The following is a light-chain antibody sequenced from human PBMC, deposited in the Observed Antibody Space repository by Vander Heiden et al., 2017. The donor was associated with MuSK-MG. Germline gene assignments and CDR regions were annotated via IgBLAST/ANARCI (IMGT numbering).Light chain of an antibody. CDR2: GNS. CDR1: SSNIGAVYG. V-gene: IGLV1-40*01. CDR3: QSYDSSLSGYV. J-gene: IGLJ1*01. Sequence: QSVLTPPPSVSGAPGQRVTISCTGSSSNIGAVYGVHWYQQLPGTAPKLLIFGNSNRPSGVPDRFSGSKSGTSASLAITGLQAEDEADYYCQSYDSSLSGYVFGAGTKVTVL.